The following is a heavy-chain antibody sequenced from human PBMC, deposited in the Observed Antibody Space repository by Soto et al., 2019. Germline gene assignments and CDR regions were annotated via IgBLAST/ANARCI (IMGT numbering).Heavy chain of an antibody. D-gene: IGHD3-22*01. V-gene: IGHV4-39*01. CDR2: IYYSGIT. CDR1: GGCISRSSYD. Sequence: EPLSLTCTVAGGCISRSSYDWGWIRQPPGKGLEWIGSIYYSGITYYNPSLKSRVTISVDTSKNQSYMTLSSVTAADTAVYYRGRREYYYDSSGSHFDYWGQGTLATVS. J-gene: IGHJ4*02. CDR3: GRREYYYDSSGSHFDY.